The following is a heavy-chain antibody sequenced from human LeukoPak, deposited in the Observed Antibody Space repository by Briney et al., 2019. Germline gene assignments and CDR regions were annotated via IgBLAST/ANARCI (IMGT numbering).Heavy chain of an antibody. CDR1: GFTVSSNY. Sequence: GGSLRLSCAASGFTVSSNYMSWVRQAPGKGLEWVSVIYSGGSTYYADSVKGRFTISRGNSKNTLYLQMNSLRAEDTAVYYCASLWFGELAFDYWGQGALLTVSS. V-gene: IGHV3-66*01. CDR2: IYSGGST. D-gene: IGHD3-10*01. CDR3: ASLWFGELAFDY. J-gene: IGHJ4*02.